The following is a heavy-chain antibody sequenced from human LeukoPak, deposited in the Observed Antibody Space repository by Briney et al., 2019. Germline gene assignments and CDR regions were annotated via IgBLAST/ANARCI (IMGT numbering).Heavy chain of an antibody. V-gene: IGHV4-59*01. J-gene: IGHJ3*02. Sequence: SETLSLTCTVSGGSISSYYWSWIRQPPGKGLEWIEYIYYSGSTNYNPSLKSRVTISVDTSKNQFSLKLSSVTAADTAVYYCATGSETTVNAFDIWGQGTMVTVSS. D-gene: IGHD4-11*01. CDR2: IYYSGST. CDR1: GGSISSYY. CDR3: ATGSETTVNAFDI.